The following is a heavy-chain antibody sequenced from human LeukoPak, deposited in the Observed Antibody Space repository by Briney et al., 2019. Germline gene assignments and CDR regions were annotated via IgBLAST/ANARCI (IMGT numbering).Heavy chain of an antibody. Sequence: SETLSLTCAVYGGSFSGYYWSWIRQPPGKGLEWIGEINHSGSTNYNPSLKSRVTISVDTSKNQFSLKLSSVTAADTAVYYCARHTVVVPAAIDYWGQGTLVTVSS. CDR3: ARHTVVVPAAIDY. D-gene: IGHD2-2*01. CDR2: INHSGST. CDR1: GGSFSGYY. V-gene: IGHV4-34*01. J-gene: IGHJ4*02.